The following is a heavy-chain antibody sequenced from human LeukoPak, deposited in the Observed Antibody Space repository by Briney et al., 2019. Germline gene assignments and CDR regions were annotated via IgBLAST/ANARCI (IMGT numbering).Heavy chain of an antibody. V-gene: IGHV3-23*01. CDR1: GFTFSDYA. Sequence: PGGSLRLSCAGSGFTFSDYAMSWVRRAPGKGLEWVSAIGSRGVSAYYADSVKGRFSISRDNSKNTVYLQMNSLRAEDTAVYFCAKGIGRTGSSGNLDFRRSVGWDAFDVWGQGTLVTVSS. CDR3: AKGIGRTGSSGNLDFRRSVGWDAFDV. D-gene: IGHD3-10*01. J-gene: IGHJ3*01. CDR2: IGSRGVSA.